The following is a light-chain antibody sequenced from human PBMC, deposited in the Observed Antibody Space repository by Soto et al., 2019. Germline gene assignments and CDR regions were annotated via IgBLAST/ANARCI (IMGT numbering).Light chain of an antibody. CDR1: QSVRTN. CDR3: QQYDNWPIT. V-gene: IGKV3-15*01. CDR2: VAS. Sequence: EVMMTQFPDTVSVTAGETVTLSCGASQSVRTNLAWYQQTPGQAPRLLIYVASIRATDVPARFSGSGSGTEFSLTINSLQSEDFAVYFCQQYDNWPITFGQGTRLEIK. J-gene: IGKJ5*01.